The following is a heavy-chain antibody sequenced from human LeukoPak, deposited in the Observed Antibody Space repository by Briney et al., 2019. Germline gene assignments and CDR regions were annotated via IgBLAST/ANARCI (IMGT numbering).Heavy chain of an antibody. CDR1: GGSFSGYY. J-gene: IGHJ4*02. D-gene: IGHD3-3*01. Sequence: KPSETLSLTCAVYGGSFSGYYWSWIRRPPGKGLEWIGEINHSGSTNYNPSLKSRVTISVDTSKNQFSLKLSSVTAADTAVYYCARGRSGDWVLEWFFFDYWGQGTLVTVSS. V-gene: IGHV4-34*01. CDR3: ARGRSGDWVLEWFFFDY. CDR2: INHSGST.